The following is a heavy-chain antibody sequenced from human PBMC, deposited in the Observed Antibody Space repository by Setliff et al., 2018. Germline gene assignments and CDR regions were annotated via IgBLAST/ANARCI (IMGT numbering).Heavy chain of an antibody. V-gene: IGHV1-2*02. CDR2: INVNSGDT. Sequence: ASVKVSCKASGYTFTGYYIHWVRQAPGEGLEWMGCINVNSGDTTYAQKFQGRVIVTRDTSSSTAYMELRSLRPDDTAVYFCARGRINDSSDYIGNWFDLWGQGTLVTVSS. D-gene: IGHD3-22*01. J-gene: IGHJ5*02. CDR1: GYTFTGYY. CDR3: ARGRINDSSDYIGNWFDL.